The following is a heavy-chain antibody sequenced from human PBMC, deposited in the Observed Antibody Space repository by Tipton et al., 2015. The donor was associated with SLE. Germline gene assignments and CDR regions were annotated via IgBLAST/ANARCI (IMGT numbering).Heavy chain of an antibody. CDR2: IYYSGGT. V-gene: IGHV4-59*01. CDR1: DGSMSTYY. J-gene: IGHJ2*01. CDR3: ARYSLTNWHLDL. D-gene: IGHD2-15*01. Sequence: TLSLTCTVSDGSMSTYYWSWIRLPPGKGLEWIGYIYYSGGTSYNPSLNSRATISVDTSRNQFSLKLTSVTAADSAVYYCARYSLTNWHLDLWGRGTLVAVSS.